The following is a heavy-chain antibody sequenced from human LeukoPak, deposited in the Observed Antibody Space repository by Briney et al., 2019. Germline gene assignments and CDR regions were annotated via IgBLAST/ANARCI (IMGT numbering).Heavy chain of an antibody. CDR3: ARAGGFRRELHLDY. Sequence: GRSLRLSCAASGFTFSSYGMHWVRQAPGKGLEWVAVIWYDGSNKYYADSVKGRFTISSDNSKNTLYLQMNSLRAEDTAVYYCARAGGFRRELHLDYWGQGTLVTVSS. V-gene: IGHV3-33*01. CDR2: IWYDGSNK. J-gene: IGHJ4*02. D-gene: IGHD1-26*01. CDR1: GFTFSSYG.